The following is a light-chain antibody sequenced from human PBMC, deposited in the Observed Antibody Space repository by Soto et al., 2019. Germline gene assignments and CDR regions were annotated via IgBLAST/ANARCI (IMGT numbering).Light chain of an antibody. CDR2: EVN. V-gene: IGLV2-14*01. CDR1: SSDVGGYKY. J-gene: IGLJ1*01. CDR3: SSYTSSSTLLHG. Sequence: QSALTQPASVSGSPGQSITISCTGTSSDVGGYKYVSWYQQHPGKAPKLMIYEVNNRPSGVSNRFSGSKSGNTASLTISGLQAEDEADYYCSSYTSSSTLLHGFVPRTKVTGL.